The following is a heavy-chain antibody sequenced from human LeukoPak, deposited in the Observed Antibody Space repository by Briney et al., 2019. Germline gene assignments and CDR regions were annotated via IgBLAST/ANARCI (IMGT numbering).Heavy chain of an antibody. CDR2: IYYSGST. Sequence: SETLSLTCTVSGGSISNYYGNWIRQPPGKGLEWIGNIYYSGSTNYNPSLKSRVTISVDTSKNQFSLKLSSLTAADTAVYYCARRGANSGSYSHFDLWGRGTLVTVSS. CDR3: ARRGANSGSYSHFDL. V-gene: IGHV4-59*01. D-gene: IGHD1-26*01. CDR1: GGSISNYY. J-gene: IGHJ2*01.